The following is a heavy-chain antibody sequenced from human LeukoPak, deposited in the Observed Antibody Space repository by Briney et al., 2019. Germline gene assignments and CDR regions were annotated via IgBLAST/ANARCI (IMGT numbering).Heavy chain of an antibody. D-gene: IGHD3-22*01. Sequence: ASVKVSCKAFGYNFTRYDISWVRQAPGQGLEWMGWISGYNGNTKYGQKLQGRVTMTTDTSTSTAYMELRSLRSDDTAVYYCAKIQDSMIVVDFDYWGQGTLVTVSS. CDR2: ISGYNGNT. J-gene: IGHJ4*02. V-gene: IGHV1-18*01. CDR3: AKIQDSMIVVDFDY. CDR1: GYNFTRYD.